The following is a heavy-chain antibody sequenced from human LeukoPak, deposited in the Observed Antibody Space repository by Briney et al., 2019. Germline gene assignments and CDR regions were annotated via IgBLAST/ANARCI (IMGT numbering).Heavy chain of an antibody. CDR2: ISSRSTYI. V-gene: IGHV3-21*01. CDR3: AREDYYGSGSYYNFDY. CDR1: GFTFSSYS. J-gene: IGHJ4*02. Sequence: PGGSLRLSCAASGFTFSSYSMNWVRQAPGKGLEWVSSISSRSTYIYHADSVKGRFTISRDNAKNSLFLQMNSLRAEDTAVYYCAREDYYGSGSYYNFDYWGQGTLVTVSS. D-gene: IGHD3-10*01.